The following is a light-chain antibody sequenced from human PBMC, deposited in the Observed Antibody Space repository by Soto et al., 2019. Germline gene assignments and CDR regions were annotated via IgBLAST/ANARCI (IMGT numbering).Light chain of an antibody. CDR1: SSDVGAYNY. CDR2: DVS. J-gene: IGLJ2*01. CDR3: SSYTTNSTLV. V-gene: IGLV2-14*01. Sequence: QSALTQPASVSGSPGQSITISCTGTSSDVGAYNYVSWYQRHPGKAPKFMIYDVSNRPSGVSNRFSGSKSGNTASLTISGLQAEDEADYYCSSYTTNSTLVFGGGTQLTVL.